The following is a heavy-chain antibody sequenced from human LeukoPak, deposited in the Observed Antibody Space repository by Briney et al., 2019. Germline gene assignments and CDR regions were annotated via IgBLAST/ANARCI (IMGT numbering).Heavy chain of an antibody. Sequence: GGSLRLSCTASGFTSSDYGMSWVRQAPGEGLEWVSSINNIGVNTHYSESVKGRFTISRDNSKNTLYLQMNSLTVEDTAVYHCARQLWLPDYWGQGTLVTVSS. J-gene: IGHJ4*02. D-gene: IGHD5-18*01. CDR3: ARQLWLPDY. CDR2: INNIGVNT. V-gene: IGHV3-23*01. CDR1: GFTSSDYG.